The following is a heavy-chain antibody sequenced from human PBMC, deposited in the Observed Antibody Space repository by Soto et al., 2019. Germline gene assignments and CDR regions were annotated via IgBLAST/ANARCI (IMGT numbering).Heavy chain of an antibody. J-gene: IGHJ4*02. CDR1: GGSISNSNW. Sequence: QVQLQESGPGLVKPSGTLSLTCAVFGGSISNSNWWTWVRQPPGKGLDWIGEIFHSGSTNYNSSLVGRVTISVDKANNQFSLKLSSVTAADTAVYYCAHRPIVGAAIWGQVTLVTVSS. CDR2: IFHSGST. CDR3: AHRPIVGAAI. D-gene: IGHD1-26*01. V-gene: IGHV4-4*02.